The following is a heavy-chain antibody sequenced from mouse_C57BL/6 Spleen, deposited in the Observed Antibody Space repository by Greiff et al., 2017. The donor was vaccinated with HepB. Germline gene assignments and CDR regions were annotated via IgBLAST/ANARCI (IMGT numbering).Heavy chain of an antibody. CDR3: ARSWRSKEGYYYAMDY. V-gene: IGHV1-4*01. D-gene: IGHD2-5*01. CDR2: INPSSGYT. Sequence: QVQLKESGAELARPGASVKMSCKASGYTFTSYTMHWVNQRPGQGLEWIGYINPSSGYTKYNQKFKDKATLTADKSSSTAYMQLSSLTSEDSAVYYCARSWRSKEGYYYAMDYWGQGTSVTVSS. CDR1: GYTFTSYT. J-gene: IGHJ4*01.